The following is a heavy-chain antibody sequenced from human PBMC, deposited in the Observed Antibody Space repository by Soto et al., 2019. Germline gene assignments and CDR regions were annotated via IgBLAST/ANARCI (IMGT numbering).Heavy chain of an antibody. D-gene: IGHD6-13*01. CDR1: GYTFTGYY. CDR3: ARVARAAAGTSWFDP. Sequence: ASVKVSCKASGYTFTGYYMHWVRQAPGQGLEWMGWINPNSGGTNYAQKFQGWVTMTRDTSISTAYMELSRLRSDDTAVYYCARVARAAAGTSWFDPWGQGTLVTVSS. J-gene: IGHJ5*02. V-gene: IGHV1-2*04. CDR2: INPNSGGT.